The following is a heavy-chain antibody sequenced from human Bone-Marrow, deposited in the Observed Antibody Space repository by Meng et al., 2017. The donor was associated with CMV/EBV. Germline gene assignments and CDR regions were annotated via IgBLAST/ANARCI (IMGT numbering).Heavy chain of an antibody. CDR1: GGSVSSGTYY. Sequence: SETLSLTCTVSGGSVSSGTYYWNWIRQPPGKGLEWIAYIYYSGSTNYNPSLKSRVTISIDTSKKQFSLRLSSVTAADTAVYYCASSIAAAGNYFDYWGQGTLVTVSS. V-gene: IGHV4-61*01. D-gene: IGHD6-13*01. J-gene: IGHJ4*02. CDR2: IYYSGST. CDR3: ASSIAAAGNYFDY.